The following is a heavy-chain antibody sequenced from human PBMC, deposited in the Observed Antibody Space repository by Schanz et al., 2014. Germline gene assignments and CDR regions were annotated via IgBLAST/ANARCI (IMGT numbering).Heavy chain of an antibody. D-gene: IGHD1-7*01. CDR1: GFTFSNYG. CDR3: AMGGYQLHH. V-gene: IGHV3-48*01. CDR2: ISSSSGTI. J-gene: IGHJ4*02. Sequence: VQLVESGGDLVKPGGSLRLSCEASGFTFSNYGMNWVRQAPEKGLEWVSYISSSSGTIYYADSVKGRFTISRDNAKNTLYLQMNSLRAEDTAVYYCAMGGYQLHHWGQGTLVTVSS.